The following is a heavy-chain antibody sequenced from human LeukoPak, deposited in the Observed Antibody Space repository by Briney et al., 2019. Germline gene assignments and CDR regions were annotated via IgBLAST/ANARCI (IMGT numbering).Heavy chain of an antibody. V-gene: IGHV3-23*01. J-gene: IGHJ4*02. CDR3: AKDFVVVPGNVNYFDY. Sequence: PGGSLRLSCAASGFTFSSYAMSWVRQAPGKGLEWVSTVNLRGDSTYYADSVKGRFTVSRDNSKNTLYVQMKSLRAEDTAVYYCAKDFVVVPGNVNYFDYWGQGTLVTVSS. CDR2: VNLRGDST. D-gene: IGHD2-21*02. CDR1: GFTFSSYA.